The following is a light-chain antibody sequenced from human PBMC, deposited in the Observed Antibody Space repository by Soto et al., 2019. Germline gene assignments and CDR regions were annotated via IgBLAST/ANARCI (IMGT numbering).Light chain of an antibody. J-gene: IGLJ2*01. V-gene: IGLV1-44*01. CDR1: SSNIGTYT. Sequence: HSVLTQPPSASGTPGQRVTISCSGGSSNIGTYTVSWYQQFPETAPKLLTYGNNQRPSGVPDRFSGSKSGTSASLSISGLQSDDEADYYCAAWDDSLNGPIFGGGTQLTVL. CDR3: AAWDDSLNGPI. CDR2: GNN.